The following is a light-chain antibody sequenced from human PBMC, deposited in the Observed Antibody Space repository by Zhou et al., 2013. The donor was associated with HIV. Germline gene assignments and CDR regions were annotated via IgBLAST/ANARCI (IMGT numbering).Light chain of an antibody. CDR2: GAS. J-gene: IGKJ4*01. Sequence: EXVMTQSPATLSVSPGERATLSCRASQSVSSSYLAWYQQKPGQAPRLLLFGASNRATGVPDRFSGSASGTDFTLTISRLEAEDFAVYYCQQYGSSPLTFGGGTKVEIK. CDR1: QSVSSSY. CDR3: QQYGSSPLT. V-gene: IGKV3-20*01.